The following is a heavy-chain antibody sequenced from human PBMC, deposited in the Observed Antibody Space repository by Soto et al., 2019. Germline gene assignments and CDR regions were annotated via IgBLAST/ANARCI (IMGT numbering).Heavy chain of an antibody. V-gene: IGHV3-23*01. CDR2: ISGSGGST. D-gene: IGHD2-2*02. CDR3: AKEARXCSSTSCYTRYYYYGMDV. CDR1: GFTFSSYA. J-gene: IGHJ6*02. Sequence: PGGSLRLSCAASGFTFSSYAMSWVRQAPGKGLERVSAISGSGGSTYYADSVKGRFTISRDNSKNTLYLQMNSLRAEDTAVYYCAKEARXCSSTSCYTRYYYYGMDVWGQGTTVTVSS.